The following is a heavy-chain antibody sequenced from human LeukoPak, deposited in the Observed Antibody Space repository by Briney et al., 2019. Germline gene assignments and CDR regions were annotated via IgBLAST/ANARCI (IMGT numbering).Heavy chain of an antibody. V-gene: IGHV4-39*01. D-gene: IGHD3-16*01. Sequence: SETLSLTCTVSGGSISTSTYCWGWIRQPPGKGLEWIGTIYYTGSTYYNPSLKSRVTVSIDTSKNQFSLKLSSVTAADTAVYYCARRRGWGYFDYWGQGTLVTVSS. CDR2: IYYTGST. CDR3: ARRRGWGYFDY. J-gene: IGHJ4*02. CDR1: GGSISTSTYC.